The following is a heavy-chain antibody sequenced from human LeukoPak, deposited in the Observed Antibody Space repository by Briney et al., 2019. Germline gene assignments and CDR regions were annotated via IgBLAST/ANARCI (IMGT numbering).Heavy chain of an antibody. CDR1: GGTFSSYA. V-gene: IGHV1-69*05. CDR2: IIPIFGTA. CDR3: ARENPYGDYDN. J-gene: IGHJ4*02. D-gene: IGHD4-17*01. Sequence: ASVKVSCKASGGTFSSYAISWVRQAPGQGLEWMGGIIPIFGTANYAQKFQGRVTITTDESTSTAYMELSSLRSDDTAVYYCARENPYGDYDNWGQGTLVTVSS.